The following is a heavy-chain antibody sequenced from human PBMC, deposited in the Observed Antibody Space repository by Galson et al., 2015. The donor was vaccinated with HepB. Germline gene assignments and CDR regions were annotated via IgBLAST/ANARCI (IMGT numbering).Heavy chain of an antibody. V-gene: IGHV3-48*01. CDR1: GFTFSSYN. CDR2: ISSGGGSM. Sequence: SLRLSCAASGFTFSSYNMNWVRQAPGKGLEWVSYISSGGGSMYYADSVKGRFTISRDNAKNSLYLQMNSLRVEDTAVYSCAISCSSTTCRSFGMDVWGQGTTVTVSS. CDR3: AISCSSTTCRSFGMDV. J-gene: IGHJ6*02. D-gene: IGHD2-2*01.